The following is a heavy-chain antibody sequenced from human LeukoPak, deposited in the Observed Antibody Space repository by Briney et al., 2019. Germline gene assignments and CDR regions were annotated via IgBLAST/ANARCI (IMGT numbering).Heavy chain of an antibody. CDR1: GFTFSSYT. V-gene: IGHV3-21*01. CDR3: ARGNWIGAFDI. D-gene: IGHD3-3*01. CDR2: ISSGSSYI. Sequence: GGSLRLSCAVSGFTFSSYTLNWVRQAPEKGLEWVSSISSGSSYIYYADSVKGRFTISRDNAKNSLYLQMNGLRVEDTAVYYCARGNWIGAFDIWGQGTMVTVSS. J-gene: IGHJ3*02.